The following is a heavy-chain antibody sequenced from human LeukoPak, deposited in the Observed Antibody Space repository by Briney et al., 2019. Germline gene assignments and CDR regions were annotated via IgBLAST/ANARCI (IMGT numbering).Heavy chain of an antibody. CDR2: ISYDGSNK. CDR1: GFTFSSYS. CDR3: AKDQAFGIAVAGTRGRGDYYFDY. D-gene: IGHD6-19*01. Sequence: GGSLRLSCAASGFTFSSYSMNWVRQAPGKGLEWVAVISYDGSNKYYADSVKGRFTISRDNSKNTLYLQMNSLRAEDTAVYYCAKDQAFGIAVAGTRGRGDYYFDYWGQGTLVTVSS. V-gene: IGHV3-30*18. J-gene: IGHJ4*02.